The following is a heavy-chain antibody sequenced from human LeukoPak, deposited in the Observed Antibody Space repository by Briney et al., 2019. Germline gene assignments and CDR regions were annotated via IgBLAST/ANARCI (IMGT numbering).Heavy chain of an antibody. J-gene: IGHJ5*02. CDR1: GYTFTSYY. CDR3: ARDMYLPPMVRENWFDP. V-gene: IGHV1-46*03. CDR2: INPSGGGT. Sequence: ASVKVSCKASGYTFTSYYMHWVRQAPGQGLEWMGIINPSGGGTSYAQKFQGRVTMTRDTSTSTVYMELSSLRSEDTAVYYCARDMYLPPMVRENWFDPWGQGTLVTVSS. D-gene: IGHD3-10*01.